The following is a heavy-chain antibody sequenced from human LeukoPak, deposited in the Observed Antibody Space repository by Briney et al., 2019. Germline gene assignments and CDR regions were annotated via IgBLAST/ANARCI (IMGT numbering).Heavy chain of an antibody. CDR2: VYYTGST. D-gene: IGHD6-6*01. Sequence: SETLSLSCSVSGGSFSNYYWSWIRQPPGKGLEWIGYVYYTGSTNYNPSLKSRVTMFEDKSKKQFSLRLYSVTVADTAVYYCARHFAYSSSSYFDYWGQGSLVTVSS. CDR1: GGSFSNYY. J-gene: IGHJ4*02. CDR3: ARHFAYSSSSYFDY. V-gene: IGHV4-59*08.